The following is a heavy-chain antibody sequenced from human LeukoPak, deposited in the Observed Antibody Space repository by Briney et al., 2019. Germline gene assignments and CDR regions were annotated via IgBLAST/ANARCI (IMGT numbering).Heavy chain of an antibody. CDR3: ARGSVELQRLDAFDV. CDR1: GFTFSSYA. J-gene: IGHJ3*01. Sequence: GGSLRLSCAASGFTFSSYAMTWVRQAPGRGLEWVSAISGNGGTTYYADSVKGRFTISRDNSKNTLYPQMNSLRAEDTAVYNCARGSVELQRLDAFDVWGQGTMVTVSS. CDR2: ISGNGGTT. V-gene: IGHV3-23*01. D-gene: IGHD6-25*01.